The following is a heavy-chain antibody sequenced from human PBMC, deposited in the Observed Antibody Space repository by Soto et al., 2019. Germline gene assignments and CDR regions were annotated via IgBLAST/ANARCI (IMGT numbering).Heavy chain of an antibody. Sequence: QVQLVQSGAEVKKPGSSVKVSCKASGGTFSSYTISWVRQAPGQGLEWMGRIIPILGIANYAQKFQGRVTITADKSTSTAYMELSSLRSEDTAVYYCASIQSLSMTTVTPPFDYWGQGTLVTVSS. CDR1: GGTFSSYT. CDR2: IIPILGIA. CDR3: ASIQSLSMTTVTPPFDY. V-gene: IGHV1-69*02. D-gene: IGHD4-17*01. J-gene: IGHJ4*02.